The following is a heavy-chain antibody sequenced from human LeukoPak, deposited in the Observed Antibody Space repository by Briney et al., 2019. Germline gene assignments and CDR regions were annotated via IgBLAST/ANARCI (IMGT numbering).Heavy chain of an antibody. V-gene: IGHV1-46*01. Sequence: ASVKVSCKASGYTFTSYYMHWVRQAPGRGLEWMGIINPSGGSTSYAQKFQGRVTVTRDTSTSTVYMELSSLRSEDTAVYYCARTHSSSWYERFNFDYWGQGTLVTVSS. CDR2: INPSGGST. D-gene: IGHD6-13*01. CDR1: GYTFTSYY. CDR3: ARTHSSSWYERFNFDY. J-gene: IGHJ4*02.